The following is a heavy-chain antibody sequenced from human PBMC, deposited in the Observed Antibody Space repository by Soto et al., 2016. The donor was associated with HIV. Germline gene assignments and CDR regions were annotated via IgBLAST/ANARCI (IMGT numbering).Heavy chain of an antibody. Sequence: EVQLLESGGGLVQPGGSLRLSCAASGLIFNNYAMSWVRQAPGKGLEWVSSIHGSGDTAYYADSVKGRFVISRDNFRNTLFLQMNNLRVEDTATYYCAKDLRNTIGQTGDWGQGTLVIVSS. CDR1: GLIFNNYA. CDR3: AKDLRNTIGQTGD. CDR2: IHGSGDTA. J-gene: IGHJ4*02. D-gene: IGHD1-1*01. V-gene: IGHV3-23*01.